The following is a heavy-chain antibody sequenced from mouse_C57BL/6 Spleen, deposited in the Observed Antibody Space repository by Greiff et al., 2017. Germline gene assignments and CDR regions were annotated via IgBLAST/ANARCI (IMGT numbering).Heavy chain of an antibody. D-gene: IGHD2-3*01. J-gene: IGHJ2*01. CDR2: IYPRSGNT. CDR3: ARVYDGYYPLDY. V-gene: IGHV1-81*01. Sequence: QVQLQQSGAELARPGASVKLSCKASGYTFTSYGISWVKQRTGQGLEWIGEIYPRSGNTYYNEKFKGKATLTADKSSSTAYMELRSLTSEDSAVYVCARVYDGYYPLDYWGQGTTLTVSS. CDR1: GYTFTSYG.